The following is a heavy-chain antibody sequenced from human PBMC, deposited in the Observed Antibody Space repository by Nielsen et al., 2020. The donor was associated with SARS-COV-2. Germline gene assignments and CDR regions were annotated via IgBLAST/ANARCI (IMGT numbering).Heavy chain of an antibody. Sequence: GGSLRLSCAAAGFTFGNYAMHWVRQAPGKGLEWVSGISWNSGSIGYADSVKGRFTISRDNAKNSLYLQMNSLRAEDTALYYCAKDRRDGYNYGAFDIWGQGTMVTVSS. J-gene: IGHJ3*02. CDR2: ISWNSGSI. CDR3: AKDRRDGYNYGAFDI. D-gene: IGHD5-24*01. V-gene: IGHV3-9*01. CDR1: GFTFGNYA.